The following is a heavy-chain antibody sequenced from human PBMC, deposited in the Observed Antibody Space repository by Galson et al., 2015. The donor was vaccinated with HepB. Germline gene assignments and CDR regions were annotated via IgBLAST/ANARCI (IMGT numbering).Heavy chain of an antibody. CDR2: TYYRSKWYN. V-gene: IGHV6-1*01. D-gene: IGHD6-25*01. CDR1: GDSVSSNSAA. J-gene: IGHJ4*02. CDR3: ARDRSANFDY. Sequence: CAISGDSVSSNSAAWNWIRQFPSRGLEWLGRTYYRSKWYNEYSVSVKSRITIDPDTSRNHFSLQLKSVTPEDTAVYYCARDRSANFDYWGQGTLVTVSS.